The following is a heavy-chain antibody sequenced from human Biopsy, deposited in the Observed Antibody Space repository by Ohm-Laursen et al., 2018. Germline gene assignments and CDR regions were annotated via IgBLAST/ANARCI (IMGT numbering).Heavy chain of an antibody. V-gene: IGHV3-21*01. D-gene: IGHD3-10*01. Sequence: GSLRLSCTASGFTFNVYSIVWVRQAPGKGLEWVSSITSRTSSTYYADSVKGRVTISRDSANNSVSLQMNNLRVDDTAVYYCARWYGDLFYYYNGMDVWGQGTTVTVSS. CDR2: ITSRTSST. CDR3: ARWYGDLFYYYNGMDV. CDR1: GFTFNVYS. J-gene: IGHJ6*02.